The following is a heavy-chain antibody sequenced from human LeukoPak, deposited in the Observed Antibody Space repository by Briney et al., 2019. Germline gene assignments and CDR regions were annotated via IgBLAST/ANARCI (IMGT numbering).Heavy chain of an antibody. Sequence: PGGSLRLSCAVSGFTFSNHWMKWVRQAPGQGLEWVASINQDGSDKYYVESVRGRFTISRDNTKNSLYLQMNSLRGEDTAVYYCARDRGLTWDDILTGYPNAFDIWGQGTMVTVSS. V-gene: IGHV3-7*01. CDR1: GFTFSNHW. D-gene: IGHD3-9*01. CDR2: INQDGSDK. CDR3: ARDRGLTWDDILTGYPNAFDI. J-gene: IGHJ3*02.